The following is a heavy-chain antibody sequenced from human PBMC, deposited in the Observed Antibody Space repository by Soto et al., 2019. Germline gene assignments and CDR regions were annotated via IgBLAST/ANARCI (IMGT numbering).Heavy chain of an antibody. Sequence: QVQLVQSGAEVKKPGASVKVSCKASGYTFTSYGISWVRQAPGQGLEWMGWISAYNGNTNYAQKLQGRVTMSTDTSTSTAYMELRSLRSDDTAVYYCARDPDYGGNLWGGPGMSYWGQGTLVTVSS. CDR2: ISAYNGNT. J-gene: IGHJ4*02. CDR3: ARDPDYGGNLWGGPGMSY. V-gene: IGHV1-18*01. CDR1: GYTFTSYG. D-gene: IGHD4-17*01.